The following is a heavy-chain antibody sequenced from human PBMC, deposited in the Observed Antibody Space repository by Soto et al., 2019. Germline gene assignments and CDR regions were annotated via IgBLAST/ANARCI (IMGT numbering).Heavy chain of an antibody. CDR2: INAGNGNT. CDR3: ARGEYSCSAHDYYDYGMDV. D-gene: IGHD6-6*01. Sequence: QVQLVQSGAEEKKPGASVKVSCKASGYTFTSYAMHWVRQAPGQRLEWMGWINAGNGNTKYSQKFQGRVTITRDTSASTAYMELSSLRSEDTAVYYCARGEYSCSAHDYYDYGMDVWGQGTTVTVSS. CDR1: GYTFTSYA. J-gene: IGHJ6*02. V-gene: IGHV1-3*05.